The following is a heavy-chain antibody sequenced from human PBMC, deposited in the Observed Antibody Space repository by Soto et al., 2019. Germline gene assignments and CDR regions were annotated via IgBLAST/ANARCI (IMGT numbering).Heavy chain of an antibody. CDR3: ARDLGSSSWHPYYYYGMDV. CDR1: GGSISSSSYY. V-gene: IGHV4-39*02. D-gene: IGHD6-13*01. CDR2: IYYSGST. J-gene: IGHJ6*02. Sequence: QLQLQESGPGLVKPSETLSLTCTVSGGSISSSSYYWGWIRQPPGKGLEWIGSIYYSGSTYYNPSLKSRVTISVDTSKNQFSLKLSSVTAADTAVYYCARDLGSSSWHPYYYYGMDVWGQGTTVTVSS.